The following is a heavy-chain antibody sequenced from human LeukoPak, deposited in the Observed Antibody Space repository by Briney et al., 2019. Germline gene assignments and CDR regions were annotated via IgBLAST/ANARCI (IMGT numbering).Heavy chain of an antibody. J-gene: IGHJ4*02. Sequence: GGSLRLSCAASGFTFSDYYMSWIRQAPGKGLEWVSTISGGGGTTYYADSVKGRFTISRDNSKNTLYLQMNSLRAEDTAIYYCAKAILPATILSFNDYWGQGTLVTVSS. CDR1: GFTFSDYY. V-gene: IGHV3-23*01. CDR3: AKAILPATILSFNDY. D-gene: IGHD2-2*02. CDR2: ISGGGGTT.